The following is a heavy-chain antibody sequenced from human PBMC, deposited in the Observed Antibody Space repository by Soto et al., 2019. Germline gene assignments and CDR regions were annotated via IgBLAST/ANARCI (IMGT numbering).Heavy chain of an antibody. CDR1: GFTFSSYW. J-gene: IGHJ6*02. D-gene: IGHD3-10*01. Sequence: LRLSCAASGFTFSSYWMHWVRQAPGKGLVWVSRINSDGSSTSYADSVKGRFTISRDNAKNTLYLQMNSLRAEDTAVYYCARVHITMVRGVIISSYGMDVWGQGTTVTVSS. CDR3: ARVHITMVRGVIISSYGMDV. CDR2: INSDGSST. V-gene: IGHV3-74*01.